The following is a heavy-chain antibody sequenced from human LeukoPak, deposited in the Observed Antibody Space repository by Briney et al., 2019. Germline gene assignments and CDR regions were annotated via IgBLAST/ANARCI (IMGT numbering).Heavy chain of an antibody. D-gene: IGHD4-17*01. CDR2: IYTSGST. V-gene: IGHV4-4*07. J-gene: IGHJ6*02. CDR3: ARDRADYGDYGALAYYYYGMDV. Sequence: SETLSLTCTVSGGSISSYYWSWIRQPAGKGLEWIGRIYTSGSTNYNPSLKSRVTMSVDTSKNQFSLKLSSVTAADTAVYYCARDRADYGDYGALAYYYYGMDVRGQGTTVTVSS. CDR1: GGSISSYY.